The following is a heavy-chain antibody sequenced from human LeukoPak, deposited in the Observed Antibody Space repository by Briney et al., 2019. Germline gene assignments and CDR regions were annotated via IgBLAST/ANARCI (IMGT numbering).Heavy chain of an antibody. Sequence: SETLSLTCTVPGGSVSSGSYYWSWIRQPPGKGLEWIGYIYYSGSTNYNPSLKSRVTISVDTSKNQFSLKLSSVTAADTAVYYCATLPPERGYSYGFGYWGQGTLVTVSS. CDR1: GGSVSSGSYY. D-gene: IGHD5-18*01. CDR3: ATLPPERGYSYGFGY. CDR2: IYYSGST. V-gene: IGHV4-61*01. J-gene: IGHJ4*02.